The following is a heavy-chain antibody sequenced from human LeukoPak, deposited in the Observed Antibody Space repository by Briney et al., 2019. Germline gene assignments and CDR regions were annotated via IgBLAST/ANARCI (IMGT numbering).Heavy chain of an antibody. D-gene: IGHD3-3*01. CDR1: GYTLTELS. Sequence: ASVKVSCKVSGYTLTELSMHWVRQAPGKGLEWMGGFDPEDGETIYAQKFQGRVTMTEDTSTDTAYMELSSLRSEDTAVYYCATARYDFWSGYSPPHYFDYWGQGTLVTVSS. CDR2: FDPEDGET. J-gene: IGHJ4*02. V-gene: IGHV1-24*01. CDR3: ATARYDFWSGYSPPHYFDY.